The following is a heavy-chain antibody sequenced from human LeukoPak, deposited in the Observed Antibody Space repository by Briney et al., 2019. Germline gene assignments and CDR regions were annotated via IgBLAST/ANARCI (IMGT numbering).Heavy chain of an antibody. CDR1: GGSISSGGYY. CDR2: IYHSGST. Sequence: PSQTLSLTCTVSGGSISSGGYYWSWIRQPPGKGLEWIGYIYHSGSTYHNPSLKSRVTISVDRSKNQFSLKLSSVTAADTAVYYCASLPGGSYSFDYWGQGTLVTVSS. V-gene: IGHV4-30-2*01. D-gene: IGHD5-18*01. J-gene: IGHJ4*02. CDR3: ASLPGGSYSFDY.